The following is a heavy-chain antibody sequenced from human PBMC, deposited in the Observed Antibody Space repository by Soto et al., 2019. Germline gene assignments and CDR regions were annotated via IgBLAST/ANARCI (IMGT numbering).Heavy chain of an antibody. CDR2: IHHTGRT. D-gene: IGHD6-6*01. V-gene: IGHV4-31*03. J-gene: IGHJ4*02. CDR3: ARTDAYNSSFFDS. CDR1: GDSVKSAY. Sequence: QVQLQEMGPGLVKPSQTLTITCTVSGDSVKSAYWSWIRQLPGKGLEWMGHIHHTGRTFYNPSLKSRLAISIDTSKPHFSLRMRSITAADSAVYYCARTDAYNSSFFDSWGQGAVVTVSS.